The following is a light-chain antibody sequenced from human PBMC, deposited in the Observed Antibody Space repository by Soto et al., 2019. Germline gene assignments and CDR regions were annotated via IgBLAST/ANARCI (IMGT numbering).Light chain of an antibody. CDR3: QQYGSTPYT. J-gene: IGKJ2*01. CDR1: QSISRSF. Sequence: EIVLTQSPGTLSLSPGERATLSCRASQSISRSFLAWYRHKPGQAPRLLIHGASSRATGIPDRFSGSGSGTDFTLNVSRLEPEDFAVYYCQQYGSTPYTFGQGTKLEIK. V-gene: IGKV3-20*01. CDR2: GAS.